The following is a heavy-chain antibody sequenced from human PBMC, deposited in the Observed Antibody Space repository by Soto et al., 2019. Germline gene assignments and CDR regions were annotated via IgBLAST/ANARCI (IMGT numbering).Heavy chain of an antibody. CDR1: GYTFTGYY. CDR2: INPNSGGT. J-gene: IGHJ3*02. V-gene: IGHV1-2*04. Sequence: QMQLVQSGAEVKKPGASVKVSCKASGYTFTGYYMHWVRQAPGQGLEWMGWINPNSGGTKYKQKFQGWVTMTRDTYISTAYMELRRLRSDDTAVYYCAREAIAAAGTSAFDIWGQGTMVTVSS. CDR3: AREAIAAAGTSAFDI. D-gene: IGHD6-13*01.